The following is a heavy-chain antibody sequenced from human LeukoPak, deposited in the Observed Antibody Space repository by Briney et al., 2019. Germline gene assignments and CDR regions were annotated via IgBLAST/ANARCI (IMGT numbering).Heavy chain of an antibody. J-gene: IGHJ4*02. CDR3: VRDGASFDFDY. CDR2: SNSDGSST. CDR1: GFNFKTYW. V-gene: IGHV3-74*01. Sequence: GGSLRLSCAASGFNFKTYWMHWVRQAPGKGLVWVSRSNSDGSSTRYADSVKGRSTISRDSAKNTLYLQMDSLKVEDTAVYYCVRDGASFDFDYWGQGTLVTVSS. D-gene: IGHD3-16*01.